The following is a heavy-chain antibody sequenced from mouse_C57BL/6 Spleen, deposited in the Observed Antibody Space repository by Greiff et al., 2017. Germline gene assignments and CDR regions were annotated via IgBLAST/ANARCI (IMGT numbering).Heavy chain of an antibody. V-gene: IGHV14-4*01. J-gene: IGHJ4*01. Sequence: VQLQQSGAELVRPGASVKLSCTASGFNIKDDYMHWVKQRPEQGLEWIGWVDPENGDTEYASKFQGKATITADTSSNTAYLQLSSLTSEDTAVYYDTSAYAMGYWGQGTSATDSS. CDR2: VDPENGDT. CDR3: TSAYAMGY. CDR1: GFNIKDDY. D-gene: IGHD6-1*01.